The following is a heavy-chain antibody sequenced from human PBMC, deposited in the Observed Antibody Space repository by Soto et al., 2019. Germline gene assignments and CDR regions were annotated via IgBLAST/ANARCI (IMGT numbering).Heavy chain of an antibody. CDR2: ISTYNGDT. CDR1: GYTFTSSG. D-gene: IGHD5-12*01. V-gene: IGHV1-18*01. CDR3: AREGVAPYYYYGMDV. J-gene: IGHJ6*02. Sequence: GASVKVSCKASGYTFTSSGMSWVRQAPGQGLEWMGWISTYNGDTNYAQTFQGRVTMTTDTSTSTVHMEVRSLRSDDTAVYYCAREGVAPYYYYGMDVWGQGTPVTVSS.